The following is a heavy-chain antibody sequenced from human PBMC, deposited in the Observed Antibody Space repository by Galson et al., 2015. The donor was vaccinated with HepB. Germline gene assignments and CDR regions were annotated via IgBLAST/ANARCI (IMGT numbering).Heavy chain of an antibody. D-gene: IGHD1-26*01. CDR3: VRDLTIVGHYAGY. CDR2: INTYNGNT. J-gene: IGHJ4*02. V-gene: IGHV1-18*01. Sequence: QSGAEVKKPGESLKVSCKASGYSFTNYGINWVRQAPGQGLEWMGWINTYNGNTNYAQRVQDKVALTTDTSARTVYIELRSLRSDDTAVYYCVRDLTIVGHYAGYWGQGTLVTVSS. CDR1: GYSFTNYG.